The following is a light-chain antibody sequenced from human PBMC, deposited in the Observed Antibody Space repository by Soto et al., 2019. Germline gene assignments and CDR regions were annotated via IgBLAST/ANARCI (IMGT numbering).Light chain of an antibody. J-gene: IGKJ2*01. CDR3: KQYGSSPRRT. V-gene: IGKV3-20*01. CDR2: GAS. Sequence: EIVLTQSPGTLSLSPGERATLSCRASQSVSSSYLAWYQQKPGQAPRLLIYGASSRATGIPDRFSGSGSGTDFTLTISRLEPEDFAVYYCKQYGSSPRRTFGQGTKLEIK. CDR1: QSVSSSY.